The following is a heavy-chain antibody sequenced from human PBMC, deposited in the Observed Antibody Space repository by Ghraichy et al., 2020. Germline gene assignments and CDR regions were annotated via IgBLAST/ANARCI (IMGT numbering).Heavy chain of an antibody. CDR3: ARVRSIVSGQVGY. CDR2: ISSSSSYI. D-gene: IGHD3-16*02. V-gene: IGHV3-21*01. CDR1: GFTFSSYS. Sequence: GGSLRLSCAASGFTFSSYSMNWVRQAPGKGLEWVSSISSSSSYIYYADSVKGRFTISRDNAKNSLYLQMNSLRAEDTAVYYCARVRSIVSGQVGYWGQGTLVTVSS. J-gene: IGHJ4*02.